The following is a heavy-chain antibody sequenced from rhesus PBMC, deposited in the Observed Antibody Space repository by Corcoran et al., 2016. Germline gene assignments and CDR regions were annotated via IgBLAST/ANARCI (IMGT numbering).Heavy chain of an antibody. Sequence: QGQLQGWGTGRVKPSGALSVTCAGAGGQIGGYDYWSWIITPPGKGLEWVGYSYGCSGSTSYNPSLKSRVIISIDTPNNQFALKLSSVTAAVTAVYYRARRSSGWYYFDYWGQGVRVTVSS. J-gene: IGHJ4*01. CDR3: ARRSSGWYYFDY. V-gene: IGHV4-143*01. D-gene: IGHD6-31*01. CDR2: SYGCSGST. CDR1: GGQIGGYDY.